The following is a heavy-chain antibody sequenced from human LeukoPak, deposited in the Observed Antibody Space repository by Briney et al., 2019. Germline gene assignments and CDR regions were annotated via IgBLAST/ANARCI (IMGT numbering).Heavy chain of an antibody. CDR3: ANVGFGGY. CDR2: ISANGVRT. J-gene: IGHJ4*02. Sequence: GGSLRLSCAASGFTFTIYDMTWVRQAPGKGLEWVSGISANGVRTYYADSVKGRFTISRDNSKNTLYLQMTGLRDDDTAVYFCANVGFGGYWGQGTLVIVSS. CDR1: GFTFTIYD. D-gene: IGHD3-16*01. V-gene: IGHV3-23*01.